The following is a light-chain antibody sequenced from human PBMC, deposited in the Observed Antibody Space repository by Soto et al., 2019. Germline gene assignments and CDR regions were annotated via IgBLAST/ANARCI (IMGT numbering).Light chain of an antibody. J-gene: IGKJ1*01. Sequence: EIVLTQSPATLSVSPGERATLSCRASQSVSSSLAWFQQKPGQAPRLLISGASTRATGIPARFSGSGSGTESTLTISSLQSEDVAVYYCQQYNNWPRTFGQGTKVEIK. V-gene: IGKV3-15*01. CDR1: QSVSSS. CDR2: GAS. CDR3: QQYNNWPRT.